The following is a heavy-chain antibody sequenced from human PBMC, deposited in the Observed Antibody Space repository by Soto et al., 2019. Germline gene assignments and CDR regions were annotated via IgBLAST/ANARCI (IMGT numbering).Heavy chain of an antibody. Sequence: SETLSLTCTVSGGSISSGGYYWSWIRQHPGKGLEWIGYIYHSGTTYYNPSLKSRVTISVDTSKNQFSLKLSSVTAADTAVYSCARLRYCSGTSCYWFDPWGQGTLVTVS. V-gene: IGHV4-31*03. CDR1: GGSISSGGYY. CDR3: ARLRYCSGTSCYWFDP. J-gene: IGHJ5*02. CDR2: IYHSGTT. D-gene: IGHD2-2*01.